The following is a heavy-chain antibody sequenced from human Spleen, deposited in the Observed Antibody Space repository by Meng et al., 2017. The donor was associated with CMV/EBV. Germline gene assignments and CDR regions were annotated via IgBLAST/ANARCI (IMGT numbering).Heavy chain of an antibody. Sequence: QARLQGSGPGLVQPSRPLSLTGTVSGGSISSGDYYWSWIRQPAGQGLEWIGYIYYSGSTYYSPSLKSRVTISVDTSKNQFSLKLSSVTAADTAVYYCASSFWSGYLPTRSFDYWGQGTLVTVSS. D-gene: IGHD3-3*01. CDR3: ASSFWSGYLPTRSFDY. J-gene: IGHJ4*02. CDR2: IYYSGST. CDR1: GGSISSGDYY. V-gene: IGHV4-30-4*08.